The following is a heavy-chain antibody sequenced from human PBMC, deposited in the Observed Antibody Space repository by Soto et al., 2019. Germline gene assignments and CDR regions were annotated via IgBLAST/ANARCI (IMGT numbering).Heavy chain of an antibody. CDR2: INAGNGNT. CDR1: GYTFTTYA. CDR3: ARDLDWRRYHELSY. Sequence: QVRLVQSGAEVKKPGASVKLSCKASGYTFTTYAVHWVRQAPGQSLEWMGWINAGNGNTNYAQKLQGRVTMTTDTSTSTAYMEVRSLRSDDTAVYYCARDLDWRRYHELSYWGQGTLVTVSS. V-gene: IGHV1-3*01. J-gene: IGHJ4*02. D-gene: IGHD2-2*01.